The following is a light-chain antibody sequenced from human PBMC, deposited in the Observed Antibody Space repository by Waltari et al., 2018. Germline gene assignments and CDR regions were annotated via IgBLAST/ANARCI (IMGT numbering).Light chain of an antibody. J-gene: IGKJ1*01. CDR1: QRVTVSY. CDR3: QQYGSSPRT. V-gene: IGKV3-20*01. Sequence: EIVLTQSPCTLSLSPGERATLSCRTSQRVTVSYFAWYQHNPGQAPRLLISGASSRATGIPDRFSGRGSGPDFTLTISRLEPEDFAVYYCQQYGSSPRTFGQGTRVEIK. CDR2: GAS.